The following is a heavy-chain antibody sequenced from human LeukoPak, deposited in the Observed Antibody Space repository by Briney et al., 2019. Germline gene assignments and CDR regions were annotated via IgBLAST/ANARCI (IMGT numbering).Heavy chain of an antibody. J-gene: IGHJ4*02. CDR2: INPSGGST. V-gene: IGHV1-46*01. CDR3: ARDSSGWYSP. Sequence: ASVKVSCKASGYTFTSYYMHWVRQAPGQGREWMGIINPSGGSTSYAQKFQGRGTMTRDTSTSTVYMELSSRRSEDTAVYYCARDSSGWYSPWGQGNRVTVSS. CDR1: GYTFTSYY. D-gene: IGHD6-19*01.